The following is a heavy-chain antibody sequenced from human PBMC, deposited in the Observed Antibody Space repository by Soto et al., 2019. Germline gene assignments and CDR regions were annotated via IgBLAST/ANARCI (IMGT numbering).Heavy chain of an antibody. CDR3: TSSYSTSSSPDY. CDR2: VYHSGST. CDR1: GGSMRNYY. J-gene: IGHJ4*02. Sequence: PSETLSLTCIVSGGSMRNYYCNWIRQPPGRGLEWIGYVYHSGSTNYNPSLKGRVSMSVDVSRNHFSLTLHSVTAADTAVYFCTSSYSTSSSPDYWGQGTLVTVSS. D-gene: IGHD6-6*01. V-gene: IGHV4-59*01.